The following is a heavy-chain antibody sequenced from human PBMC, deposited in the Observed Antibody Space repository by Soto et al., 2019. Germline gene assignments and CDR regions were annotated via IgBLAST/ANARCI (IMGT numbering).Heavy chain of an antibody. D-gene: IGHD2-15*01. CDR2: IYYSGST. V-gene: IGHV4-59*08. Sequence: TSETLSLTCTVSGGSISSYYWSWIRQPPEKRMERIGYIYYSGSTIYNPSLKSRVTISVDTSKIQFSLKLSSVTAADTAVYYCASMRGYCSGGSCYLIDYWGQGTLVTVSS. CDR1: GGSISSYY. J-gene: IGHJ4*02. CDR3: ASMRGYCSGGSCYLIDY.